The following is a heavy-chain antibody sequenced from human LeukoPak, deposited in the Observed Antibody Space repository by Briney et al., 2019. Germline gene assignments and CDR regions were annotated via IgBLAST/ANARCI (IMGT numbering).Heavy chain of an antibody. V-gene: IGHV3-23*01. D-gene: IGHD3-22*01. CDR2: ISGRGGST. CDR1: GFTFTTYA. J-gene: IGHJ2*01. Sequence: GGSLRLSCAASGFTFTTYAMNWVRQAPGKGLGWVSVISGRGGSTYYADSVKGRFTISRDNSKNTLYLEVHSLRAEDTAVYYCATAFYFDSSGPYWYFDLWGRGTLVTVSS. CDR3: ATAFYFDSSGPYWYFDL.